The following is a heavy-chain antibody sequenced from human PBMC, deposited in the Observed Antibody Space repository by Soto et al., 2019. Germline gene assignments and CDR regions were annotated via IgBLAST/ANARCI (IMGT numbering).Heavy chain of an antibody. CDR2: IWYDGSNK. Sequence: GGSLRLSCAVSGFAFSTYAMHWVRQAPGKGLEWVAVIWYDGSNKYYADSVKGRFTVSRDDSKNTLFVQMNSLRGEGTAVYYCARARGSYSSNWYPGDHWGQGTLVTVSS. CDR1: GFAFSTYA. J-gene: IGHJ4*02. D-gene: IGHD6-13*01. CDR3: ARARGSYSSNWYPGDH. V-gene: IGHV3-30*04.